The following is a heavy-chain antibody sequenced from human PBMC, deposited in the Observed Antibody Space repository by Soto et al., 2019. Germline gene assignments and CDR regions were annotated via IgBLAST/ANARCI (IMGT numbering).Heavy chain of an antibody. D-gene: IGHD1-7*01. J-gene: IGHJ5*02. Sequence: SETLSLTCTVSGGSFSKSSYYWGWIRQPPGKGLEWIGNVHYSGRTYYNPSLKSRVTISVDTSTNQFSLKLTSVTAADTAVYYCGRESGETWDYEASWGQGTPVTVSS. CDR3: GRESGETWDYEAS. CDR1: GGSFSKSSYY. CDR2: VHYSGRT. V-gene: IGHV4-39*02.